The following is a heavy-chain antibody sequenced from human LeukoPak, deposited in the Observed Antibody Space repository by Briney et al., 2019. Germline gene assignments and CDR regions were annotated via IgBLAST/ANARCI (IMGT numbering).Heavy chain of an antibody. CDR1: GFTFSSYW. J-gene: IGHJ4*02. CDR2: INSDGSST. D-gene: IGHD6-6*01. CDR3: ARLYSSSLGLDY. Sequence: GGSLRLSCAASGFTFSSYWMHWVRQAPGKGLVWVSRINSDGSSTTYADSVKGRFTISRDNAKYTLYLQMNSLRAEDTAVYYCARLYSSSLGLDYWGQGILVTVSS. V-gene: IGHV3-74*01.